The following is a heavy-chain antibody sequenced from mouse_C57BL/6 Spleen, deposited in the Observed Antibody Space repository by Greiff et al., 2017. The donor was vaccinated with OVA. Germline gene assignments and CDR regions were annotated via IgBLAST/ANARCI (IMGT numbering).Heavy chain of an antibody. CDR3: ALVDY. CDR1: GYTFTSYW. J-gene: IGHJ2*01. Sequence: QVQLQQPGAELVKPGASVKLSCKASGYTFTSYWMQWVKQRPGQGLEWIGEIDPSDSYTNYNQKFKGKATLTVDTSSSTAYMQLSSLTAEDSAVYYWALVDYWGKGTTLTVSS. V-gene: IGHV1-50*01. CDR2: IDPSDSYT.